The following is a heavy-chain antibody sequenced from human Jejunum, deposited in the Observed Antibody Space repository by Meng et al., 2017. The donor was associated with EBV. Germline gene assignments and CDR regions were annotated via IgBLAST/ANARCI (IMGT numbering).Heavy chain of an antibody. Sequence: QVQLVESGGGVVQPGRSLRFSCEASGFTFSGFAMHWVRQAPGKGLEWVALTSYDETDKYYADSVKGRFIISRDNSNNTLSLQMNSLRAEDSAVYYCARGGGSRSWSFDYWGQGTLVTVSS. J-gene: IGHJ4*02. V-gene: IGHV3-30-3*01. CDR3: ARGGGSRSWSFDY. CDR2: TSYDETDK. CDR1: GFTFSGFA. D-gene: IGHD6-13*01.